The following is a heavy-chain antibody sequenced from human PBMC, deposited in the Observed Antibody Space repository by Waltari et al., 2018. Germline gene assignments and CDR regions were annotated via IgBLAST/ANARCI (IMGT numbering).Heavy chain of an antibody. Sequence: GGGGVRPSARQGLEWIGQIHGSGRTNYNPSFASRVTVSIDTSNNQFSLKVTSATAADTAVYYCARDRGRGLYLDSWGRGALFTVSP. CDR2: IHGSGRT. CDR3: ARDRGRGLYLDS. V-gene: IGHV4-4*02. D-gene: IGHD2-15*01. J-gene: IGHJ4*02. CDR1: G.